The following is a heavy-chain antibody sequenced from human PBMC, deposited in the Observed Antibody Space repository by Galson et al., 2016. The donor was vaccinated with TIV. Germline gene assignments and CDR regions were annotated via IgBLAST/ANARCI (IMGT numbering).Heavy chain of an antibody. V-gene: IGHV6-1*01. Sequence: CAISGDSVSSHSAWNWIRQSPSRGLEWLGRTYYRSKWYNDYALSVKSRITINPDTSKNQFSLQLNSMTPEDTAVYYCARDRTLPGYYYNGMDVWGQGTTVTVS. D-gene: IGHD1/OR15-1a*01. CDR1: GDSVSSHSA. CDR3: ARDRTLPGYYYNGMDV. CDR2: TYYRSKWYN. J-gene: IGHJ6*02.